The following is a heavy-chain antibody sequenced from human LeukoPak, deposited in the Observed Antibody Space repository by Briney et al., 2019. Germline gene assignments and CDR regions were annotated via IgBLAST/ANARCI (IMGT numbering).Heavy chain of an antibody. CDR2: ISGSGGST. CDR3: AKAEYQLFAFDI. D-gene: IGHD2-2*01. Sequence: PGGSLRLSCAASGFTFSSYVVSWVRQAPGKGLEWVSAISGSGGSTYYADSVKGRFTISRDNSKNTLYLQMNSLRAEDTAVYYCAKAEYQLFAFDIWGQGTMVTVSS. J-gene: IGHJ3*02. CDR1: GFTFSSYV. V-gene: IGHV3-23*01.